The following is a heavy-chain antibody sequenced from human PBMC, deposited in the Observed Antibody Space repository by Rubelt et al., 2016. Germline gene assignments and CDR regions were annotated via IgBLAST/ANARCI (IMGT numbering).Heavy chain of an antibody. J-gene: IGHJ4*02. V-gene: IGHV4-39*07. CDR1: GGSISSSSYY. Sequence: QLQLQESGPGLVKPSETLSLTCTVSGGSISSSSYYWGWIRQPPGKGLEWIGSIYYSGSTYYNPSLKSRVTISVDTSKNQFSLKLSSVTAADTAVYYCARERGIAARSYHDYWGQGTLVTVSS. CDR3: ARERGIAARSYHDY. D-gene: IGHD6-6*01. CDR2: IYYSGST.